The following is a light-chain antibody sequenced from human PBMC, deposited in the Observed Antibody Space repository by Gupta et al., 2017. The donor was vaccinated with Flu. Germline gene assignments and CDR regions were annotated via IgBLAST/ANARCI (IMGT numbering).Light chain of an antibody. Sequence: VTISCSGSDSDSGSNDVRWYQQLPRMAPKLLNYGNEQRPSGVAGRFCGSKAGTAASLAIGGHRAEDEADYCCAAWDDCLAGFWVFGGGTKLTVL. CDR3: AAWDDCLAGFWV. V-gene: IGLV1-47*01. CDR2: GNE. J-gene: IGLJ3*02. CDR1: DSDSGSND.